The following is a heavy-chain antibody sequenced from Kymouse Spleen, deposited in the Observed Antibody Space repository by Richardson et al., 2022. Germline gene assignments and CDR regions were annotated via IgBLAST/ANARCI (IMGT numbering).Heavy chain of an antibody. CDR2: IGTAGDT. Sequence: EVQLVESGGGLVQPGGSLRLSCAASGFTFSSYDMHWVRQATGKGLEWVSAIGTAGDTYYPGSVKGRFTISRENAKNSLYLQMNSLRAGDTAVYYCAREQQLVKGYYYYGMDVWGQGTTVTVSS. D-gene: IGHD6-13*01. CDR3: AREQQLVKGYYYYGMDV. V-gene: IGHV3-13*01. J-gene: IGHJ6*02. CDR1: GFTFSSYD.